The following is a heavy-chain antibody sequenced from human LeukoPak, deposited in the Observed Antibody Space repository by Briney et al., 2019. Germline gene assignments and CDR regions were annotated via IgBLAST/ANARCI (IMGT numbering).Heavy chain of an antibody. Sequence: GESLKISCKGSGYTFSSYWIGWVRQMPGKGLEWMGNIYPDDSDTRYSPSFQGQVTISADKSISTAYLQWSSLKASDTAMYYCARLAYCSNDVCYSNYYYSMDVWGKGTTVTVSS. CDR3: ARLAYCSNDVCYSNYYYSMDV. CDR2: IYPDDSDT. V-gene: IGHV5-51*01. D-gene: IGHD2-8*01. CDR1: GYTFSSYW. J-gene: IGHJ6*03.